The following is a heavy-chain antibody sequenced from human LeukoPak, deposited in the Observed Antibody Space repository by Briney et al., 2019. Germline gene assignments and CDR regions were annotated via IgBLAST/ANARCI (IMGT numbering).Heavy chain of an antibody. J-gene: IGHJ4*02. Sequence: SETLSLTCSVSGGSISRSSYYWGWTRQPPGKGLEWIGSIYYSGSTYYNPSLKSRVTISVDTSRNQFSLKLGSGTAADTAVYYCARHGSIATGAFTYWGQGTLVTVSS. CDR2: IYYSGST. CDR1: GGSISRSSYY. D-gene: IGHD6-13*01. CDR3: ARHGSIATGAFTY. V-gene: IGHV4-39*01.